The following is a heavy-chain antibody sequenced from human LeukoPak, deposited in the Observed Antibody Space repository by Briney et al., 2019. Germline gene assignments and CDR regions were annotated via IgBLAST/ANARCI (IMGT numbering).Heavy chain of an antibody. CDR2: ISGSGGST. CDR3: AKDEGDSYYYGSDFDY. D-gene: IGHD3-10*01. V-gene: IGHV3-23*01. CDR1: GFTFSSYW. Sequence: GGSLRLSCAASGFTFSSYWMSWVRQAPGKGLEWVSAISGSGGSTYYADSVKGRFTISRDNSKNTLYLQMNSLRAEDTAVYYCAKDEGDSYYYGSDFDYWGQGTLVTVSS. J-gene: IGHJ4*02.